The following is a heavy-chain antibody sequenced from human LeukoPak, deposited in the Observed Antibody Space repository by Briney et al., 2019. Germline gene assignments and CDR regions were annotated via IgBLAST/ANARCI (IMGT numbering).Heavy chain of an antibody. Sequence: GGSLRLSCAASTFTVSTNYMTWVRQAPGKGLEWVSMIYSGGSPYYADSVKGRFTISRDNFKNTLYLQMNSLRVEDTAVYYCVPLTDGSVDQWGQGTLVTVSS. CDR1: TFTVSTNY. D-gene: IGHD3-10*01. J-gene: IGHJ4*02. CDR2: IYSGGSP. CDR3: VPLTDGSVDQ. V-gene: IGHV3-66*01.